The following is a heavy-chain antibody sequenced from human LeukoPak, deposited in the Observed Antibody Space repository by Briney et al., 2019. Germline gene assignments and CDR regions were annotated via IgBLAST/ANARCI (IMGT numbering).Heavy chain of an antibody. CDR3: AREQDYYDSSGYRNWFDP. D-gene: IGHD3-22*01. J-gene: IGHJ5*02. V-gene: IGHV4-30-4*08. CDR2: IYYSGST. CDR1: GGSISSNSHY. Sequence: SETLSLTCTVSGGSISSNSHYWGWIRQPPGKGLEWIGYIYYSGSTYYNPSLKSRVTISVDTSKNQFSLKLSSVTAADTAVYYCAREQDYYDSSGYRNWFDPWGQGTLVTVSS.